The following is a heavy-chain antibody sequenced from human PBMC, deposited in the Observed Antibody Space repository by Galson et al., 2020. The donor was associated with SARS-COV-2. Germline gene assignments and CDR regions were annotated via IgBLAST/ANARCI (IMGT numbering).Heavy chain of an antibody. CDR1: GGSISNYY. V-gene: IGHV4-59*01. J-gene: IGHJ3*01. D-gene: IGHD3-3*01. CDR3: ARDPDAWSGPYPGGAFDV. CDR2: VYYTGST. Sequence: SETLSLTCSISGGSISNYYWSWIRQSPGKGLEWIGYVYYTGSTKYNPSLKSRVTISVDTSNNQLSLRLTSVTAADTAVYYCARDPDAWSGPYPGGAFDVWGQGRVVAVSS.